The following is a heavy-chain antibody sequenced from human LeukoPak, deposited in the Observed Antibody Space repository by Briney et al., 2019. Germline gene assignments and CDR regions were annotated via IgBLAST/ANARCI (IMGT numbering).Heavy chain of an antibody. J-gene: IGHJ4*01. CDR2: INHSGST. CDR1: GGSFNGYY. D-gene: IGHD4-17*01. V-gene: IGHV4-34*01. Sequence: PSETLSLTCAVYGGSFNGYYWSWIRQPPGKGLEWIGEINHSGSTNYNPSLKSRVTISVDTSKHQFSLRLSSVTAADTAVYYCARGGVTVTITRSFDYWGHGTLVTVSS. CDR3: ARGGVTVTITRSFDY.